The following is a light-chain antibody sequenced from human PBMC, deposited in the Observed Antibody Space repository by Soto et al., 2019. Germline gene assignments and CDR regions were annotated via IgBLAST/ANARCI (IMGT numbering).Light chain of an antibody. Sequence: QSALTQPASVSGSPGQSITISCTGTSSDVGTYNFVSWYQQHPGKVPKLMIYEVSSRPSGVSDRFSGSKSGDTASLTISGLQAEDEAEYYCSSKINNNTPLYVFGTGTQLTVL. V-gene: IGLV2-14*01. CDR3: SSKINNNTPLYV. CDR2: EVS. J-gene: IGLJ1*01. CDR1: SSDVGTYNF.